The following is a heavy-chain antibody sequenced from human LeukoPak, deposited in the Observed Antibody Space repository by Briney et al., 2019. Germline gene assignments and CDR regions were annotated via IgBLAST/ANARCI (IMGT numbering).Heavy chain of an antibody. Sequence: PSETLSLTCTVSGGSISSYYWSWIRQPPGKGLEWIGYIYYTGSTNYNPSLKSRVTISLDTSKKLFSLKLSSVTAADTAVYYCARDSSGYFWYFDLWGRGTLVTVSS. CDR3: ARDSSGYFWYFDL. CDR1: GGSISSYY. CDR2: IYYTGST. D-gene: IGHD5-12*01. J-gene: IGHJ2*01. V-gene: IGHV4-59*01.